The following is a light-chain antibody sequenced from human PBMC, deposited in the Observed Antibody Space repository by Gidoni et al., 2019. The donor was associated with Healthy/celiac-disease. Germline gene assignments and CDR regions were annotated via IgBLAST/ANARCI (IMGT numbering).Light chain of an antibody. Sequence: EMVLTQSPGTLSLSPGERATLSCRVSQSVSSSYLAWYQQKPGQAPSLLIYGASSRATGIPDRFSGSGSGTDFTLTISRLEPEDFAVYYCQQYGSSPLTFGGGTKVEIK. CDR3: QQYGSSPLT. CDR1: QSVSSSY. V-gene: IGKV3-20*01. J-gene: IGKJ4*01. CDR2: GAS.